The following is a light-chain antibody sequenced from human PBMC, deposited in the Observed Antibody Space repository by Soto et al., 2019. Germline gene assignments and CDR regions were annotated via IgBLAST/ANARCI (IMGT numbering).Light chain of an antibody. CDR2: AAS. J-gene: IGKJ1*01. CDR1: QSISSY. Sequence: DIQMTQSPSSLSASVGDRVTITCRASQSISSYLNWYQQKPGKAPKLLIYAASSLQSGVPSRFSGSGSGTDFTLTISSLQPEDFATYYCQQSYSTPRTSGQETLVDIK. CDR3: QQSYSTPRT. V-gene: IGKV1-39*01.